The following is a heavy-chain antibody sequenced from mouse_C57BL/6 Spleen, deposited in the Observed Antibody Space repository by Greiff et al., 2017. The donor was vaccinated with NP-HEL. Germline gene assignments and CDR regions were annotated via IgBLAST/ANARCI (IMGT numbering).Heavy chain of an antibody. V-gene: IGHV1-62-2*01. D-gene: IGHD1-1*01. CDR1: GYTFTEYT. Sequence: QVQLKESGAELVKPGASVKLSCKASGYTFTEYTIHWVKQRSGQGLEWIGWFYPGSGSIKYNEKFKDKATLTADKSSSTVYMELSRLTSEDSAVYFCARQKFITTVVATKELNYWGQGTTLTVSS. CDR2: FYPGSGSI. J-gene: IGHJ2*01. CDR3: ARQKFITTVVATKELNY.